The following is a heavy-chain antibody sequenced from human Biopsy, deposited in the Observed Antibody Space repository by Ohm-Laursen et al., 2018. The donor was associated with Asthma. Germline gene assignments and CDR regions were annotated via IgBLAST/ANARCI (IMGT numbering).Heavy chain of an antibody. D-gene: IGHD6-13*01. J-gene: IGHJ6*02. CDR1: GGSFSGYY. CDR3: ARITNDRIAAAGRYYYYGMDV. Sequence: SHTLSLTCAVYGGSFSGYYWSWIHQPPGKGLEWIGEINHSGSTNYNPSLKSRVTISVDTSKNQFSLKLSSVTAADTAVYYCARITNDRIAAAGRYYYYGMDVWGQGTTVTVSS. CDR2: INHSGST. V-gene: IGHV4-34*01.